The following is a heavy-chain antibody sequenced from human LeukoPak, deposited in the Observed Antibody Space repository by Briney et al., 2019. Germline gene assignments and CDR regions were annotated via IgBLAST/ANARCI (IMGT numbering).Heavy chain of an antibody. V-gene: IGHV3-23*01. CDR2: ISGSGGST. J-gene: IGHJ4*02. Sequence: GGFLRLSCAASGFTFSSYAMSWVRQAPGKGLEWVSAISGSGGSTYFADSVKGRFTISRDNSKNTLYLQMNSLRAEDTAVYYCAKDREGITIFGVVIMAFDYWGQGTLVTVSS. CDR1: GFTFSSYA. D-gene: IGHD3-3*01. CDR3: AKDREGITIFGVVIMAFDY.